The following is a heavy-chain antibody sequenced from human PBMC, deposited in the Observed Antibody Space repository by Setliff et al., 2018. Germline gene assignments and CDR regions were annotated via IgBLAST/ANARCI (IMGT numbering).Heavy chain of an antibody. CDR1: GYSLSAYV. CDR3: ARDSPTVVTHIRAFDI. V-gene: IGHV1-3*01. D-gene: IGHD4-17*01. Sequence: ASVKVSCKASGYSLSAYVMHWVRQAPGQRLEWMGWINGASGNTKYSQKFQGRVTITRDTSASTAHMELRSLRSDDAAVYYCARDSPTVVTHIRAFDIWGQGTMVTVSS. CDR2: INGASGNT. J-gene: IGHJ3*02.